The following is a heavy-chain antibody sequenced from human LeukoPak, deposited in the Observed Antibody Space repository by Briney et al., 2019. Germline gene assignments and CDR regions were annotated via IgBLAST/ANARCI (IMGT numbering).Heavy chain of an antibody. J-gene: IGHJ5*02. CDR3: ARSKFIAAAGICWFDP. CDR1: GGSISSGSYY. V-gene: IGHV4-61*01. CDR2: VFYSGST. D-gene: IGHD6-13*01. Sequence: SETLSLTCTVSGGSISSGSYYWSWIRQPPGKGLEWIGYVFYSGSTSYNPSLKSRVTILVDTSKNQFSLKLSSVTAADTAVYYCARSKFIAAAGICWFDPWGQGTLVTVSS.